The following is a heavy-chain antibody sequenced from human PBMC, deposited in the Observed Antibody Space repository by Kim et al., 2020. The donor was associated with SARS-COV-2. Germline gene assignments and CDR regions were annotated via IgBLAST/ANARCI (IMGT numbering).Heavy chain of an antibody. Sequence: GGSLRLSCAASGFTFSSYGMHWVRQAPGKGLEWVAVISYDGSNKYYADSVKGRFTISRDNSKNTLYLQMNSLRAEDTAVYYCAKNGDYTGYYYDSSGYHFWGQGTLVTVSS. CDR3: AKNGDYTGYYYDSSGYHF. V-gene: IGHV3-30*18. J-gene: IGHJ4*02. CDR2: ISYDGSNK. D-gene: IGHD3-22*01. CDR1: GFTFSSYG.